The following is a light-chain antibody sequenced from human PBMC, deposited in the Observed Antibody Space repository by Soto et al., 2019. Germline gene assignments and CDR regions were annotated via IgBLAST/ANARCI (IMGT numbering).Light chain of an antibody. V-gene: IGLV2-14*01. Sequence: QSALTQPASVSGSPGQSITISCTGTSSDVGSYNYVSWYQQHPGKAPKLMIYXVXNRXXXXXXXFSGSKSGNTASLTISGXXXXXXXXYYCSSYTSISTRVFGGGTKLTVL. CDR3: SSYTSISTRV. CDR1: SSDVGSYNY. CDR2: XVX. J-gene: IGLJ3*02.